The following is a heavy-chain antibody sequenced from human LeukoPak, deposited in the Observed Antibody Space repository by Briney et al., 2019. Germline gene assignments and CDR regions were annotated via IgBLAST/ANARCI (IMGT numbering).Heavy chain of an antibody. J-gene: IGHJ4*02. CDR3: ARTIMIRGGNDY. CDR1: AFIFSGHW. CDR2: IWFDESNK. V-gene: IGHV3-33*08. Sequence: GGSLRLSCEGSAFIFSGHWMNWVRQAPGRGLEWVAVIWFDESNKYYADSVKGRFTISRDNSKNTLYLQMNSLRAEDTAVYYCARTIMIRGGNDYWGQGTLVTVSS. D-gene: IGHD3-10*01.